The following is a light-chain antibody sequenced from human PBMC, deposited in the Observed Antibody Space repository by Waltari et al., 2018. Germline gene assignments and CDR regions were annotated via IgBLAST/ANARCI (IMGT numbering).Light chain of an antibody. J-gene: IGLJ3*02. CDR1: NIGYKG. Sequence: SYALAQPPSVSVAPGQTAKITCGGDNIGYKGVHWYQQKPGQAPLLVIYDDYDRPAGSPERFSGSNSGNTATLTISRVEAGDEADYYCQVWDNSSDHVVFGGGTKLTVL. V-gene: IGLV3-21*02. CDR2: DDY. CDR3: QVWDNSSDHVV.